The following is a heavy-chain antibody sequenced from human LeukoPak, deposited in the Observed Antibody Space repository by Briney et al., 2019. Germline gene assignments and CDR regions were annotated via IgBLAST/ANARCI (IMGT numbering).Heavy chain of an antibody. CDR3: ARTDTAMVYFDY. V-gene: IGHV4-31*03. CDR1: GASISSGGYY. D-gene: IGHD5-18*01. Sequence: SETLSLTCTVSGASISSGGYYWSWIRQHSGKGLEWIGYIYYSGSTYYNPSLKSRVTISVDTSKNQFSLKLSSVTAADTAVYYCARTDTAMVYFDYWGQGTLVTVSS. J-gene: IGHJ4*02. CDR2: IYYSGST.